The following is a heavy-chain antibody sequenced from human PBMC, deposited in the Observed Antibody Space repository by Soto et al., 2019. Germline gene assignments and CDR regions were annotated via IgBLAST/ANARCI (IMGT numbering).Heavy chain of an antibody. V-gene: IGHV4-31*03. CDR2: IYYSGST. Sequence: QVQLQESGPGLVKPSQTLSLTCTVSGGSISSAGYYWSWIRQHPGKGLEWIGYIYYSGSTYYNPSLKSRVTISVDTSKNQFSLKLSSVTAADTAVYYCARDKGSAHHYGMDVWGQGTTVTVSS. CDR3: ARDKGSAHHYGMDV. CDR1: GGSISSAGYY. J-gene: IGHJ6*02.